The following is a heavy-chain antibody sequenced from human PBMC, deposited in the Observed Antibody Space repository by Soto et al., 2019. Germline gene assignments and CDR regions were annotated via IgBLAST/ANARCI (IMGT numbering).Heavy chain of an antibody. CDR1: GGSISSYY. J-gene: IGHJ3*02. D-gene: IGHD2-8*01. CDR2: IYYSGST. CDR3: ARDRGCTNGVCGGIGAFDI. V-gene: IGHV4-59*01. Sequence: SDTLSLTCTVSGGSISSYYWSWIRQPPGKGLEWIGYIYYSGSTNYNPSLKSRVTISVDTSKNQFSLKLSSVTAADTAVYYCARDRGCTNGVCGGIGAFDIWGQGTMVTVSS.